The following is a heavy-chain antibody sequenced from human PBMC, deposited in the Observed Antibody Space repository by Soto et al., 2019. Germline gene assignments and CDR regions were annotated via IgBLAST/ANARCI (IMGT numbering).Heavy chain of an antibody. CDR3: ARDQATTVTVYYYYGMDV. J-gene: IGHJ6*02. CDR1: GYTFTGYY. V-gene: IGHV1-2*04. Sequence: ASVKVSCKASGYTFTGYYMHWVRQAPGQGLEWMGWINPNSGGTNYAQKFQGWVTMTRDTSISTAYMELSRLRSDDTAVYYCARDQATTVTVYYYYGMDVWGHGTTVTVSS. CDR2: INPNSGGT. D-gene: IGHD4-17*01.